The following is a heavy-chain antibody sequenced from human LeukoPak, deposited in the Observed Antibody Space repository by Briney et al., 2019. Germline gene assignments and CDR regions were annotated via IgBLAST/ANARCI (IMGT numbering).Heavy chain of an antibody. CDR1: EFTFSSYN. V-gene: IGHV3-7*01. D-gene: IGHD5-24*01. CDR2: IKQDGSEE. Sequence: GGSLRLSCAASEFTFSSYNMNWVRQAPGKGLEWVANIKQDGSEEYYVDSVKGRFTISRDNAKNSLFLQMNSLRAEDTAVYYCARDREIWLPHNWFDPWGQGTLVTVSS. CDR3: ARDREIWLPHNWFDP. J-gene: IGHJ5*02.